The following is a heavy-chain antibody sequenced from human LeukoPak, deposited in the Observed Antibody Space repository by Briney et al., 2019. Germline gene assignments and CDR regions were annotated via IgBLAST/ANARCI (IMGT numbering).Heavy chain of an antibody. D-gene: IGHD2-8*01. Sequence: SETLSLTCTVSGGSISSGGYYWSWIRQPPGKGLEWIGYIYYSGSTYYNPSLKSRVTISVDTSKNQFSLKLSSVTAADTAVYYCARGIVLMVYATGWFDPWGQGTLVTVS. CDR2: IYYSGST. CDR1: GGSISSGGYY. V-gene: IGHV4-30-4*08. CDR3: ARGIVLMVYATGWFDP. J-gene: IGHJ5*02.